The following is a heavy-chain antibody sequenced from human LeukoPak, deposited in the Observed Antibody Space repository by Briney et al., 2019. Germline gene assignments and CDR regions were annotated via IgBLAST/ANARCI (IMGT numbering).Heavy chain of an antibody. V-gene: IGHV3-30*18. CDR2: ITNDGSRQ. J-gene: IGHJ4*02. CDR3: AKGRRTGFVDY. CDR1: IFVFSEYY. Sequence: GGSLRLSCEPSIFVFSEYYMHWVRLAPGKGLEWLAVITNDGSRQSYADSVKGRFTVSRDNSKSLLFLQMESLRHDDTGIYYCAKGRRTGFVDYWGQGALVTVSS. D-gene: IGHD1-1*01.